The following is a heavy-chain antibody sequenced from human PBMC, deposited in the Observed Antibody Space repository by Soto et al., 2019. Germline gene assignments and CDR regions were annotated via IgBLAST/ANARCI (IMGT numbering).Heavy chain of an antibody. V-gene: IGHV4-39*07. CDR3: AKDLLFRAPNRFDY. J-gene: IGHJ4*02. CDR2: IYYSGST. Sequence: SETLSLTCTVSGGSISSSSYYWGWIRQPPGKGLEWIGSIYYSGSTYYNPSLKSRVTISVDTSKNQFSLRLSSVTAEDTAVYYCAKDLLFRAPNRFDYWGQGTLVTVSS. CDR1: GGSISSSSYY.